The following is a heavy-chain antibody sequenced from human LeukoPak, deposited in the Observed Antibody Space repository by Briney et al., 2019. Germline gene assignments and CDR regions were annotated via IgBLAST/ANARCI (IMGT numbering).Heavy chain of an antibody. J-gene: IGHJ4*02. CDR2: ISSSGSTI. Sequence: GSLRLSCAAPGFTFSDYYMSWIRQAPGKGLEWVSYISSSGSTIYYADSVKGRFTISRGNAKNSLYLQMNSLRAEDTAVYYCARDSPLYSSFDYWGQGALVIVSS. V-gene: IGHV3-11*01. CDR3: ARDSPLYSSFDY. D-gene: IGHD6-13*01. CDR1: GFTFSDYY.